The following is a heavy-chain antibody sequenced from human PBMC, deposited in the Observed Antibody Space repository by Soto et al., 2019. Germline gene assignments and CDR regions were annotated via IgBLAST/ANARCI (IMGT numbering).Heavy chain of an antibody. CDR2: TYYRSKWYN. CDR1: GDSVSSNSAA. CDR3: ARDAYGLSSSWYYGWFDP. D-gene: IGHD6-13*01. V-gene: IGHV6-1*01. J-gene: IGHJ5*02. Sequence: PSQTLSLTCAISGDSVSSNSAAWNWIRQSPSRGLEWLGRTYYRSKWYNDYAVSVKSRITINPDTSKSQFSLQLNSVTPEDTAVYYCARDAYGLSSSWYYGWFDPWGQGTLVTVSS.